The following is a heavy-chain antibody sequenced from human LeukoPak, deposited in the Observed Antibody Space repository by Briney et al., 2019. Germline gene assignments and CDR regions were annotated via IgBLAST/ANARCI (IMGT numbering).Heavy chain of an antibody. J-gene: IGHJ4*02. CDR1: GGSISSGSHY. Sequence: SETLSLTCTVSGGSISSGSHYWSWIRQPAGEGLEWIGRIYSSGNTNYNPSLKSRVTISVDTSKNQLSLKLSSVTAADTAIYYCARGIPVAGLFDYWGQGALAAVSS. CDR3: ARGIPVAGLFDY. CDR2: IYSSGNT. D-gene: IGHD6-19*01. V-gene: IGHV4-61*02.